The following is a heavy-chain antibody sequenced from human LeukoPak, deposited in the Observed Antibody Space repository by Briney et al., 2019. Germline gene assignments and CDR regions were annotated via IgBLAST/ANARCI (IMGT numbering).Heavy chain of an antibody. J-gene: IGHJ4*02. CDR2: IWYDGSNK. CDR3: ARGPSVVPAAITY. CDR1: GLTFSSYG. V-gene: IGHV3-33*01. D-gene: IGHD2-2*02. Sequence: PGGSLRLSCAASGLTFSSYGMHWVRQAPDKGLEWVAVIWYDGSNKYYANSVKGRFTISRDNSKNTLYLQMNSLRAEDTAVYYCARGPSVVPAAITYWGQGTLVTVSS.